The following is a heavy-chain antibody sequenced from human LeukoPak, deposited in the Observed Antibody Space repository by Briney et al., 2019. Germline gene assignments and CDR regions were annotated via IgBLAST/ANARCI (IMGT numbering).Heavy chain of an antibody. Sequence: GESLKISCKGSGYSFTSYWIGWVRQMPGKGLEWMGIIYPGDSDTRYSPSFQGQVTISADKSISTAYLQWSSLKASDTAMYYCARGPYDGSGYPIPLDYWGQGTLVTVSS. D-gene: IGHD3-22*01. CDR3: ARGPYDGSGYPIPLDY. V-gene: IGHV5-51*01. CDR2: IYPGDSDT. J-gene: IGHJ4*02. CDR1: GYSFTSYW.